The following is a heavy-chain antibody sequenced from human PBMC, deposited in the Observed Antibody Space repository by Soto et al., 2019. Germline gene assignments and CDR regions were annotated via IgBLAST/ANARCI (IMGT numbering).Heavy chain of an antibody. CDR1: GYTFTAYY. D-gene: IGHD6-25*01. V-gene: IGHV1-2*02. CDR3: ARGGGRGYNELDP. J-gene: IGHJ5*02. CDR2: INPNSGGT. Sequence: ASVKVSCKASGYTFTAYYMHWVRQAPGQGLEWMGWINPNSGGTYHAQNFQGRVTMTRDTSTTTAYMELASLRSDDTAVYYCARGGGRGYNELDPWGHGTLVTVSS.